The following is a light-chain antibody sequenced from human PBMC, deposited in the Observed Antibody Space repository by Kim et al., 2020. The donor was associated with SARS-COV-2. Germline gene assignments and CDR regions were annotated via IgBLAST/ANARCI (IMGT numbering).Light chain of an antibody. J-gene: IGLJ3*02. CDR3: LLSYSGGRRV. Sequence: QAVVTQEPSLTVSPGGTVTLTCDSSTVTVTSGHYHYWLQLKPGQPPTTLFYDARNKHSWTPARFSGSPLGCKSALTISGAQPEDEADYYCLLSYSGGRRVFGGGTQLTVL. CDR1: TVTVTSGHY. CDR2: DAR. V-gene: IGLV7-46*01.